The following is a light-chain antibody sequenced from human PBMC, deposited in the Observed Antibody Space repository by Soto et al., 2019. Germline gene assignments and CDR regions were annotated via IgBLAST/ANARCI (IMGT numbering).Light chain of an antibody. Sequence: AIEMTQSPSSLSASVGDRATISCRASQGIGSALAWYQQNSGKPPKVLIYGASNLQSGFPPRFSGSGSGTDFTLAISSLQPKYSATYYYLQDINYPWTFGQGTKVDSK. CDR2: GAS. J-gene: IGKJ1*01. V-gene: IGKV1-6*01. CDR1: QGIGSA. CDR3: LQDINYPWT.